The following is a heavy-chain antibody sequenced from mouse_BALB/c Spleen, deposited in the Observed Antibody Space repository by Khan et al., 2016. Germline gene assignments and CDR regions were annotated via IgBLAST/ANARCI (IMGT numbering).Heavy chain of an antibody. Sequence: QVQLQQSGPGLVAPSQSLSITCTVSGFSLTSYGVHWVRQPPGKGLEWLGVIWAGGSTNYNSALMSRLSISTDNSKSQVFLKMNSLQTDVTAMYYCAIESSAYYGNYYAMDYWGQATSVTVSS. CDR3: AIESSAYYGNYYAMDY. CDR1: GFSLTSYG. D-gene: IGHD2-10*01. J-gene: IGHJ4*01. CDR2: IWAGGST. V-gene: IGHV2-9*02.